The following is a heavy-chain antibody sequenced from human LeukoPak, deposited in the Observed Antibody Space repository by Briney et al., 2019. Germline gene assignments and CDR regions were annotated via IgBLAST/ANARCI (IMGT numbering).Heavy chain of an antibody. CDR1: GFTFSTYS. CDR2: ISSSGSYI. Sequence: TGRSLRLSCAASGFTFSTYSMDWASQASGKVLEWVSSISSSGSYIYYADSVKGRFTISRDSSRISRFLQMNSLRAGDTAVYYCARVSNPWGHGILVTVSS. J-gene: IGHJ5*02. V-gene: IGHV3-21*04. CDR3: ARVSNP.